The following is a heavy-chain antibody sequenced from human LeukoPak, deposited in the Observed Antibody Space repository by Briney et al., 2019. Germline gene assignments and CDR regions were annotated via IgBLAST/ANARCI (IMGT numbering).Heavy chain of an antibody. V-gene: IGHV3-30-3*01. Sequence: GGSLRLSCAASGFTFSSYAMHWVRQAPGKGLEWVAVISYDGSNKYYADSVKGRFTISRDNSKNTLYLQMNSLRAEDTAVYYCARSPPRYGSGSTEYFFDYWGQGTLVTVSS. CDR2: ISYDGSNK. CDR3: ARSPPRYGSGSTEYFFDY. D-gene: IGHD3-10*01. CDR1: GFTFSSYA. J-gene: IGHJ4*02.